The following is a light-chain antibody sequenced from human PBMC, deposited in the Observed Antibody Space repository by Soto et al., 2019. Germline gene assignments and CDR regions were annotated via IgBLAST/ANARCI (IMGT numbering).Light chain of an antibody. CDR3: QQSYSNLIT. V-gene: IGKV1-39*01. J-gene: IGKJ5*01. CDR1: QSISSY. Sequence: DIQITQSPSSLSASVGDRVTITCLASQSISSYLNWYQQKPGKASKLLIYAASSLQSGVPSRFSGSGSGTDFTLNISSLQPEDFATYYCQQSYSNLITFGQGTRVEIK. CDR2: AAS.